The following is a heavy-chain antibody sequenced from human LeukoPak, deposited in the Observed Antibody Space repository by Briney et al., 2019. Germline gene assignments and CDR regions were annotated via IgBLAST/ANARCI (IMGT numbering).Heavy chain of an antibody. V-gene: IGHV4-39*07. D-gene: IGHD2-8*01. J-gene: IGHJ4*02. Sequence: SETLSLTSTVATPSISSSSYYWGWIRQPPGKGLEGIRSIYYSGSTYYNPYLKSRVTISVEPSKKQFSLKLSSVTAADTAVYYCAREVSARVYYFDYCGQGSLVTVSS. CDR2: IYYSGST. CDR3: AREVSARVYYFDY. CDR1: TPSISSSSYY.